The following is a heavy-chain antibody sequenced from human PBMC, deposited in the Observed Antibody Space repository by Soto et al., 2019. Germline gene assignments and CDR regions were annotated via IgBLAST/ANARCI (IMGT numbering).Heavy chain of an antibody. CDR3: ARGSGYAARGFDY. CDR2: IWYDGTNI. D-gene: IGHD6-6*01. CDR1: GFTFDSYG. J-gene: IGHJ4*02. V-gene: IGHV3-33*01. Sequence: QVQLVESGGGVAQPGRSLRVSCAASGFTFDSYGMHWVRQAPGEGLEWVAMIWYDGTNIQYADSVKGRFIISRDNSKNTLYLQMSSLRAEDTAVYYCARGSGYAARGFDYWGQGTLVTVSS.